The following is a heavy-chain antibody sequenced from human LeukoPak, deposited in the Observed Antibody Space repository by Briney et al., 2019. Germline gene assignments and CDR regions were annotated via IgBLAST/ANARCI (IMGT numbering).Heavy chain of an antibody. Sequence: QTGGSLRLSCAASEFTFSSYGMHWVRQAPGKGLEWVAVISYDGSNKYYADSVKGRFTISRDNSKNTLYLQMNSLRAEDTAVYYCAKDRSGSVNDYWGQGTLVTVSS. CDR3: AKDRSGSVNDY. CDR2: ISYDGSNK. J-gene: IGHJ4*02. V-gene: IGHV3-30*18. D-gene: IGHD6-25*01. CDR1: EFTFSSYG.